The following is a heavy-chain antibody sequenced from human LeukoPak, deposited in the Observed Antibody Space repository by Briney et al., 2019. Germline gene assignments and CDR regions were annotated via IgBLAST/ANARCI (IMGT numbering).Heavy chain of an antibody. Sequence: PSETLSLTCTVSGGSISSSSYYWGWIRQPPGKGLEWIGSIYYSGSTYYNPSLKSRVTISVDTSKNQFSLKLSPVTAADTAVYYCARAPPSNYGGRSRAFDIWGQGTMVTVSS. D-gene: IGHD4-23*01. CDR1: GGSISSSSYY. CDR3: ARAPPSNYGGRSRAFDI. V-gene: IGHV4-39*07. J-gene: IGHJ3*02. CDR2: IYYSGST.